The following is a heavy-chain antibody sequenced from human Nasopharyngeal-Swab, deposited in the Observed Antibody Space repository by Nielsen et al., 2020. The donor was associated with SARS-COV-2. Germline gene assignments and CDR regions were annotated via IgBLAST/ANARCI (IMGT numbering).Heavy chain of an antibody. CDR3: TKSTDYGDYGYDP. Sequence: ESLKISCAASGFTFSGSAMHWVRQASGKGLEWVGRIRSKANSYATAYAASVKGRFTISRDDPKNTAYLQMNSLKTEDPAVYYCTKSTDYGDYGYDPWGQGTLVTVSS. J-gene: IGHJ5*02. V-gene: IGHV3-73*01. CDR2: IRSKANSYAT. CDR1: GFTFSGSA. D-gene: IGHD4-17*01.